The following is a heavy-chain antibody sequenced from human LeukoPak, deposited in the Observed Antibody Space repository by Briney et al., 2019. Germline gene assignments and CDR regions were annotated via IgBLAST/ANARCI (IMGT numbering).Heavy chain of an antibody. D-gene: IGHD3-3*01. CDR3: ARGYDFWSGHSSLFDF. J-gene: IGHJ4*02. CDR2: MNPNSGNT. V-gene: IGHV1-8*03. Sequence: ASVKVSCKASGYTFSNYEINWVRQATGQGLERMGWMNPNSGNTGYAQKFQARVTITRDTSISTVYMELSSLRSEDTAVYYCARGYDFWSGHSSLFDFWGQGTLVTVSS. CDR1: GYTFSNYE.